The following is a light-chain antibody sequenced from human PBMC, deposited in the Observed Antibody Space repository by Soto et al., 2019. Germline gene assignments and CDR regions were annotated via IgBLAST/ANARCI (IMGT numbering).Light chain of an antibody. J-gene: IGLJ1*01. CDR1: SSNIGSNY. Sequence: QSVLTQPRSASGTPGQRVTISCSGSSSNIGSNYVYWYQQLPGTAPKLLIYRNNQRPSGVPDRFSGSKSGTSASLAISGLRSEDEADYYCAAWDDSLSGFSVFGTGTKLTVL. CDR3: AAWDDSLSGFSV. CDR2: RNN. V-gene: IGLV1-47*01.